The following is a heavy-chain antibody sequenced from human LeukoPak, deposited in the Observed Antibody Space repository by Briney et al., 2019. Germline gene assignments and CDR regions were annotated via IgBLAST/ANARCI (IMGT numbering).Heavy chain of an antibody. D-gene: IGHD6-13*01. Sequence: GGSLRLSRGASGITVRNNYMSGVRPAPREGVGGVSIIYSAGHTYYADSVKGRFTISRDSSKDTLYLQMNSLRAEDTAVYYCARRLSSSWSHDYWGQGTLVTVSS. V-gene: IGHV3-66*01. J-gene: IGHJ4*02. CDR1: GITVRNNY. CDR3: ARRLSSSWSHDY. CDR2: IYSAGHT.